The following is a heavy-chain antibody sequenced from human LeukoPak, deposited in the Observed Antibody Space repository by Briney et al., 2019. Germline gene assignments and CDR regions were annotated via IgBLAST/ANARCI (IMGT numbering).Heavy chain of an antibody. Sequence: SVKVSSMPSGGTFSTYAIIWVRQAPGQGLEWMGGIIPIFGTANYAQKFQGRVTITTDESTSTAYMELSSLRSEDTAVYYCASDIVVVPAASGYYMDVWGKGTTVTISS. V-gene: IGHV1-69*05. CDR2: IIPIFGTA. CDR3: ASDIVVVPAASGYYMDV. CDR1: GGTFSTYA. J-gene: IGHJ6*03. D-gene: IGHD2-2*01.